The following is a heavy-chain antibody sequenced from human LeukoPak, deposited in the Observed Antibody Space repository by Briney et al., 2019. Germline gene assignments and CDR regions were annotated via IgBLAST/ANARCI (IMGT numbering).Heavy chain of an antibody. V-gene: IGHV4-34*01. CDR1: GGSFSGYY. Sequence: PSETLSLTCAVYGGSFSGYYWSWIRQPPGKGLEWIGEINHSGSTSYNPSLKSRVTISVDTSKNQFSLKLSSVTAADTAVYYCARGGELLWFGELWRGGFDYWGQGTLVTVSS. CDR3: ARGGELLWFGELWRGGFDY. D-gene: IGHD3-10*01. J-gene: IGHJ4*02. CDR2: INHSGST.